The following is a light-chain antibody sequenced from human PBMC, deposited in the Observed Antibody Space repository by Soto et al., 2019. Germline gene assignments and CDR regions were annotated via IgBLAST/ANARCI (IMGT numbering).Light chain of an antibody. CDR3: QQRSNWPPIT. Sequence: DIVLTQSPGTLSLSPGERPTLSCRSSQSVSSSYLAWYQQKPGQAPRILIYDASNRATGIPARFSGRGSGTDFTLTISSLEPEDFAVYYCQQRSNWPPITVGQLTRLEIK. CDR1: QSVSSSY. J-gene: IGKJ5*01. V-gene: IGKV3D-20*02. CDR2: DAS.